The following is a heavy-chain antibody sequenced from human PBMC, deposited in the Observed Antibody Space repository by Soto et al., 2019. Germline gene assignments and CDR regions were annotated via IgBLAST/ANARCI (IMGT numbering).Heavy chain of an antibody. CDR2: ISSNGGST. CDR3: ASTVLRFLEWSLQH. CDR1: GFTFSSYA. V-gene: IGHV3-64*01. D-gene: IGHD3-3*01. Sequence: GESLKISCAASGFTFSSYAMHWVRQAPGKGLEYVSAISSNGGSTYYANSVKGRFTISRDNSKNTLYLQMGSLRAEDMAVYYCASTVLRFLEWSLQHWGQGTLVTVSS. J-gene: IGHJ1*01.